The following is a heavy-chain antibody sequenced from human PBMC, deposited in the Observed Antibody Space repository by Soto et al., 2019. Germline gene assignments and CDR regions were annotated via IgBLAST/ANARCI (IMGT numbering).Heavy chain of an antibody. CDR1: GFTFSSYA. CDR3: AKDSTDYGDYAGWFDP. CDR2: ISGSGGST. J-gene: IGHJ5*02. D-gene: IGHD4-17*01. V-gene: IGHV3-23*01. Sequence: GGSLRLSCAASGFTFSSYAMSWVRQAPGKGLEWVSAISGSGGSTYYADSVKGRFTISRDNSKNTLYLQMNSLRAEDTAVYYCAKDSTDYGDYAGWFDPWGQGTLVTVSS.